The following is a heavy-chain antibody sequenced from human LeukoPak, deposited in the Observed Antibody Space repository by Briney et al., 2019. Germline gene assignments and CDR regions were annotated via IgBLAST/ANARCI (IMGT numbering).Heavy chain of an antibody. J-gene: IGHJ3*02. CDR3: ARDYTIFGVADAFDI. V-gene: IGHV3-23*01. CDR1: GFIFSNFA. CDR2: IGASSGWT. Sequence: GGSLRLSCAASGFIFSNFAMSWLRQAPGKGLEWVSTIGASSGWTYYDASVKGRFTISRDNSKNTLYLQMNSLRAEDTAVYYCARDYTIFGVADAFDIWGQGTMVTVSS. D-gene: IGHD3-3*01.